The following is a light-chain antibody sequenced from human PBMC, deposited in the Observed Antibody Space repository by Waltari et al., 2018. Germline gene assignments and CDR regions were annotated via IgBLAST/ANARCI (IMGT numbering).Light chain of an antibody. CDR2: EAH. V-gene: IGLV6-57*04. CDR1: SGSIARSV. Sequence: NFMLTQPHSVSESPGKTVTISCTPSSGSIARSVVQWYQQRPGSAPTTAIYEAHQGPSEVPDRFSASIDSSSNSASLTISGLKTEDEADYYCQSYDSSNRVFGGGTKLTVL. J-gene: IGLJ2*01. CDR3: QSYDSSNRV.